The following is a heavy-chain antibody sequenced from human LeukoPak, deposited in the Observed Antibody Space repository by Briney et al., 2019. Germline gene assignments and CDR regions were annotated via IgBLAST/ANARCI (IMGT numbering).Heavy chain of an antibody. CDR2: ISYDGSNK. Sequence: GGSLRLSCAASGFTFSNYAMHWVRQAPGKGLEWVAVISYDGSNKYYADSVKGRFTISRDNSKNTLYLQMNSLRAEDTAVYYCARTRGDFWSGYSDDYYMDVWGKGTTVTVSS. D-gene: IGHD3-3*01. J-gene: IGHJ6*03. CDR1: GFTFSNYA. CDR3: ARTRGDFWSGYSDDYYMDV. V-gene: IGHV3-30-3*01.